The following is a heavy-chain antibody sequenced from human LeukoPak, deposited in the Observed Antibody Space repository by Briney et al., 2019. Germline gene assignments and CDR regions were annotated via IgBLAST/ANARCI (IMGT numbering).Heavy chain of an antibody. V-gene: IGHV1-18*01. J-gene: IGHJ4*02. CDR2: ISAYNGNT. D-gene: IGHD3-3*01. CDR3: ARLGVYYDFWSGSTYYLDY. Sequence: PRASVKVSCKASGYTFTSYGISWVRQAPGQGLEWMGWISAYNGNTNYAQKLQGRVTMTTDTSTSTAYMELRSLRSDDTAVYYCARLGVYYDFWSGSTYYLDYWGQGTLVTVSS. CDR1: GYTFTSYG.